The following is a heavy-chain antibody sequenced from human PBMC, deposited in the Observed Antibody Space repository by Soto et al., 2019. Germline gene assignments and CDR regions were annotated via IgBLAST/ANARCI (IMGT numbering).Heavy chain of an antibody. CDR2: ISSSSSYI. V-gene: IGHV3-21*01. J-gene: IGHJ6*03. Sequence: GGSLILSCAASGFPFSSYSMNWVRQATGKGLEWVSSISSSSSYIYYADSVKGRFTISRDNAKNSLYLQMDSLRAEDTAVYYCARESFLYYDFWSGYPAAPRSAPDVWGKGTTVTV. D-gene: IGHD3-3*01. CDR1: GFPFSSYS. CDR3: ARESFLYYDFWSGYPAAPRSAPDV.